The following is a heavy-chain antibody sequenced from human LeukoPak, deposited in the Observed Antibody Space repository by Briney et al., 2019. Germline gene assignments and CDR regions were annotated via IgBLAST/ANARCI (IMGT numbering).Heavy chain of an antibody. CDR1: GGSISSGDYY. Sequence: SQTLSLTCTVSGGSISSGDYYWSWIRQPPGNGLAWIGYILYSGSTYYHPCLKSRDIISVDTSKNQFSLNLSSVTAADTAVYYCARAPAFGFGELQRRFDYWGQGTLVTVSS. CDR3: ARAPAFGFGELQRRFDY. J-gene: IGHJ4*02. D-gene: IGHD3-10*01. V-gene: IGHV4-30-4*08. CDR2: ILYSGST.